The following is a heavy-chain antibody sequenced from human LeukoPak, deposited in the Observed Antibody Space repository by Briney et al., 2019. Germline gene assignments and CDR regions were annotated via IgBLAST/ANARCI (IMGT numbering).Heavy chain of an antibody. CDR2: ISSSSSTI. CDR3: ARTVTTVVSWFDP. D-gene: IGHD4-23*01. J-gene: IGHJ5*02. CDR1: GFTFSSYS. Sequence: GGSLRLSCAASGFTFSSYSMDWVRQAPGKGLEWVSYISSSSSTIYYADSVKGRFTISRDNSKNSLYLQMNSLRVEDTAVYYCARTVTTVVSWFDPWGQGTLVTVSS. V-gene: IGHV3-48*01.